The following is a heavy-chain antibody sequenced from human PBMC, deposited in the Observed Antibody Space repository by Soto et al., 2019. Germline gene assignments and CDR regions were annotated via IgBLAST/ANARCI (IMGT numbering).Heavy chain of an antibody. CDR2: MYYSGNA. D-gene: IGHD1-26*01. Sequence: SETLSLTCTVSGASISRYYWSWIRQSPGKGLEWIGYMYYSGNANYNPSLRSRITISVDTSKNQFSLNLNSVTAADTAVYYCARDYPVHSAYFDYWARESWSPSP. CDR3: ARDYPVHSAYFDY. J-gene: IGHJ4*02. V-gene: IGHV4-59*01. CDR1: GASISRYY.